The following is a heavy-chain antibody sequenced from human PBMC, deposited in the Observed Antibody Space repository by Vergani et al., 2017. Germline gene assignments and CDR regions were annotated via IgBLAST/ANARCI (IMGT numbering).Heavy chain of an antibody. CDR1: GYTFTSYG. Sequence: VQLVQSGAEVKKPGASVKVSCKASGYTFTSYGISWVRQMPGKGLEWMGIIYPGDSDTRYSPSFQGQVTISADKSISTAYLQWSSLKASDTAMYYCARTGLDYYYYMDVWGKGTTVTVSS. CDR2: IYPGDSDT. J-gene: IGHJ6*03. V-gene: IGHV5-51*01. CDR3: ARTGLDYYYYMDV.